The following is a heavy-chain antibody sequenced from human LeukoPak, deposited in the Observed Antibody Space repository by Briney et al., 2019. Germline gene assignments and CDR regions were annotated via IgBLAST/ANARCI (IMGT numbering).Heavy chain of an antibody. CDR1: GFTFDDYA. D-gene: IGHD3-10*01. V-gene: IGHV3-9*01. CDR2: ISWNSGSI. CDR3: AKVAHYYYGSESYYFFEH. Sequence: GGSLRLSCAASGFTFDDYAMHWVRQAPGKGLEWVSGISWNSGSIGYADSVKGRFTISRDNAKNSLYLQMNSLRVEDTATYYCAKVAHYYYGSESYYFFEHWGQGTPVTASS. J-gene: IGHJ4*02.